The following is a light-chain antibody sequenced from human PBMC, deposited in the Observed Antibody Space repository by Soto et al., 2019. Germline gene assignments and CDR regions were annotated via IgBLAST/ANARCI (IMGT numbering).Light chain of an antibody. CDR1: QVISNY. J-gene: IGKJ1*01. V-gene: IGKV1-27*01. CDR2: AAS. CDR3: QKYNSAPWT. Sequence: DIQMTQSPSSLSASVGDRVTITCRASQVISNYLAWYQQKPGKVPKLLIYAASTLQSGVPFRFSGSGSGTDFTRTISSLQPEDVATYYYQKYNSAPWTFGQGTKVEIK.